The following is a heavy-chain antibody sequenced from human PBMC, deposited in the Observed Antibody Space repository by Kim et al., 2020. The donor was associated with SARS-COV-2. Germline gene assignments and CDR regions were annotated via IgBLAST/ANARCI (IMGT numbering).Heavy chain of an antibody. D-gene: IGHD3-9*01. V-gene: IGHV3-74*01. CDR3: TRDVDWTFFDY. CDR1: GFTFSNTV. CDR2: ISHDGTTT. Sequence: GGSLRLSCAVSGFTFSNTVMHWVRQVPGKGLEWVSRISHDGTTTNYADSVKGRFTVSRDNSKNKLHLQMDSLRVDDTALYHGTRDVDWTFFDYWGPGTL. J-gene: IGHJ4*02.